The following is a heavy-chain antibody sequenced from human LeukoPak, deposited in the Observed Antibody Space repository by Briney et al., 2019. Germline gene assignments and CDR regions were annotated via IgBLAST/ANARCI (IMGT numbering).Heavy chain of an antibody. CDR2: ISGSGGST. Sequence: GGTLRLSCAASGFTFSSYGMSWVRQAPGKGLEWVSGISGSGGSTYYADSVKGRFTISRDNSKNTLYLQMNSLRAEDTAVYYCAKAWKWLPPSDYWGQGTLVTVSS. CDR1: GFTFSSYG. D-gene: IGHD5-24*01. CDR3: AKAWKWLPPSDY. V-gene: IGHV3-23*01. J-gene: IGHJ4*02.